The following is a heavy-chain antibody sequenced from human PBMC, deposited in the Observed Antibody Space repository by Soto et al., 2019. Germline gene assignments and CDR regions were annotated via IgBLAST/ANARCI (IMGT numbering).Heavy chain of an antibody. CDR3: AKDISAVGSDPAGIYY. J-gene: IGHJ4*02. D-gene: IGHD1-26*01. CDR1: GFTFSRHP. CDR2: ISGSGDRT. Sequence: PGGSLRLSCVFSGFTFSRHPMNWVRQAPGKGLEWVSSISGSGDRTYFIDSVKGRFTVARDNSGNTLHLQMSSLRAEDTAVYFCAKDISAVGSDPAGIYYWGQGILVTVSS. V-gene: IGHV3-23*01.